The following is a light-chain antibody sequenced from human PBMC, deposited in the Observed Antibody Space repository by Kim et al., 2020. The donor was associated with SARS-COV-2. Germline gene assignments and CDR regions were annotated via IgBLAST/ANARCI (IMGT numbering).Light chain of an antibody. CDR2: KSH. CDR1: IANIGSNS. Sequence: GQRVTITGSGSIANIGSNSVNWYQQLPGTAPKLLISKSHQRPSGVPGRFSGSKAGTSASLAISGLQSEDEADYYCAAWDDSLNAVVFGGGTQLTVL. V-gene: IGLV1-44*01. CDR3: AAWDDSLNAVV. J-gene: IGLJ2*01.